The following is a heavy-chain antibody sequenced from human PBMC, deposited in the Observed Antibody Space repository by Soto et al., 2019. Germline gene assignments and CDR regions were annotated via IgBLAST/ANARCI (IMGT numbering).Heavy chain of an antibody. CDR2: IFYSGSP. J-gene: IGHJ6*03. Sequence: QLQLQESGPGLVKPSETLSLTCTVSGGSITSSNYYWGWIRQPPGQGLEWIGSIFYSGSPYYNLSLNSRVTIYVDTSKNQFSLKLTSVTAADTAVYYCERLRPYTLVVVPAAMRNWYYYCYVDVWGNWTTVTVSS. V-gene: IGHV4-39*01. CDR1: GGSITSSNYY. D-gene: IGHD2-2*01. CDR3: ERLRPYTLVVVPAAMRNWYYYCYVDV.